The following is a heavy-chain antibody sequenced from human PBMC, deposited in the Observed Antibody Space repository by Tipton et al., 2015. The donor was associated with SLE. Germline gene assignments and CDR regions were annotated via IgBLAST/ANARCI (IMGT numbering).Heavy chain of an antibody. Sequence: GSLRLSCAASGFTFSSYAMSWVRQAPGKGLEWVSAISGSGGSTYYADSVKGRFTISRDNSKNTLYLQMNSLRAEDTAVYYCAKIPFYIVVVVAASAFDIWGQGTMVTVSS. CDR3: AKIPFYIVVVVAASAFDI. J-gene: IGHJ3*02. CDR2: ISGSGGST. D-gene: IGHD2-15*01. V-gene: IGHV3-23*01. CDR1: GFTFSSYA.